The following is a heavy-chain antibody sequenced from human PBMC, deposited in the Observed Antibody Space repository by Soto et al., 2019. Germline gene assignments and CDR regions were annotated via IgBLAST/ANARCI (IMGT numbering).Heavy chain of an antibody. CDR3: AGKYSSGPVNYWYFDL. J-gene: IGHJ2*01. D-gene: IGHD6-19*01. CDR2: IIPIFGTA. CDR1: GGTFSSYA. V-gene: IGHV1-69*06. Sequence: QVQLVQSGAEVKKPGSSVKVSCKASGGTFSSYAISWVRQAPGQGLEWMGGIIPIFGTANYAQKFQGRVTITADKSTSTAYMELSSLRSEDTAVYYCAGKYSSGPVNYWYFDLWGRGTLVTVSS.